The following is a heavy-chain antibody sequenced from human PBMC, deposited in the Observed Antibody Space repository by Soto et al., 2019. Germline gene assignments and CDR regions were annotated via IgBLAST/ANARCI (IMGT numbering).Heavy chain of an antibody. CDR1: GYTFTNYA. Sequence: ASVKVSCKASGYTFTNYAIQWVRQAPGQSLEWMGWINAGNGNTKYSQNFQGRVSMTTDTSTSTAYMELRSLRSDDTAVYYCAREGEYDSSGYYYAGAFDTWGQGTMVTVSS. V-gene: IGHV1-3*01. D-gene: IGHD3-22*01. CDR2: INAGNGNT. CDR3: AREGEYDSSGYYYAGAFDT. J-gene: IGHJ3*02.